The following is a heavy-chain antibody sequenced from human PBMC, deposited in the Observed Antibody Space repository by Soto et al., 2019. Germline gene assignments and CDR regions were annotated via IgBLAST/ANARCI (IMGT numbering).Heavy chain of an antibody. V-gene: IGHV3-48*01. CDR3: ARHPERIAQIGWFDP. J-gene: IGHJ5*02. D-gene: IGHD6-13*01. CDR1: GINFSRCA. Sequence: GSLRLLFAGSGINFSRCAKGLVRQAPGKGLESVSYISSSSSTIYYADSVKGRFTISRDNAKNSLYLQMNSLRAGDTAVYYCARHPERIAQIGWFDPWGQGTLVTVSS. CDR2: ISSSSSTI.